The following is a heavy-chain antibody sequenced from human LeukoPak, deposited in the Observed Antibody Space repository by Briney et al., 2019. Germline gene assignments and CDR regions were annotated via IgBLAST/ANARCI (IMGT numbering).Heavy chain of an antibody. CDR3: AKLHTILWFGEEGYFDY. CDR1: GFTFDDYA. D-gene: IGHD3-10*01. V-gene: IGHV3-9*01. CDR2: ISWNSGSI. Sequence: GGSLRLSCAASGFTFDDYAMHWVRQAPGKGLEWVSGISWNSGSIGYADSVKGRFTISRDNAKNSLYLQMNSLRAEDTALYYCAKLHTILWFGEEGYFDYWGQGTLVTVSS. J-gene: IGHJ4*02.